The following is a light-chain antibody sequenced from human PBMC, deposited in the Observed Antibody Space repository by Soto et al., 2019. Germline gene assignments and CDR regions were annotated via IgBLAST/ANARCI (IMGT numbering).Light chain of an antibody. CDR2: GTT. Sequence: QSVLTQPPSVSGAPGQRVTISCTGSSSNIGAGYDVHWYQQLPGTAPELLIFGTTNRPSGVPDRFSGSKSGTSVSLAITGLQAEDEADYYCQSFDSNLTRLLFGGGTKVTVL. CDR3: QSFDSNLTRLL. V-gene: IGLV1-40*01. CDR1: SSNIGAGYD. J-gene: IGLJ2*01.